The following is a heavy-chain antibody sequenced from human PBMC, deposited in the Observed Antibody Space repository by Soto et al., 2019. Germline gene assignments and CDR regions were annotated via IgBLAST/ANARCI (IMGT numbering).Heavy chain of an antibody. CDR3: ARGDVDTAMVSDSPFDY. CDR2: SIPIFGTA. D-gene: IGHD5-18*01. Sequence: QVQLVQSGAEVKKPGSSVKVSCKASGGTFSSYAISWVRQAPGQGLEWMGGSIPIFGTANYAQKFQGRVTITADESTSTAYMELSSLRSEDTAVYYCARGDVDTAMVSDSPFDYWGQGTLVTVSS. CDR1: GGTFSSYA. J-gene: IGHJ4*02. V-gene: IGHV1-69*12.